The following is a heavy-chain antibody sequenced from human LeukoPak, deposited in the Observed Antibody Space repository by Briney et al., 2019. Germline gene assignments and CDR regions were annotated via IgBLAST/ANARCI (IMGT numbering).Heavy chain of an antibody. CDR3: ARGYYYMDV. Sequence: GGSLRLSCAASGFIFSSFWMHWVRQVPGKGLVWVSRINNDDTSTSYADSVKGRFTISRDNAKNTLYLQMNSLRAEDTAVYYCARGYYYMDVWGKGTTVTVSS. CDR1: GFIFSSFW. CDR2: INNDDTST. J-gene: IGHJ6*03. V-gene: IGHV3-74*01.